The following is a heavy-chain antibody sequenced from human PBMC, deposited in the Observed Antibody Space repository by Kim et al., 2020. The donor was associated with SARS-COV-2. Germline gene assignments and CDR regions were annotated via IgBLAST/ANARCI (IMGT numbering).Heavy chain of an antibody. D-gene: IGHD6-13*01. CDR2: INHSGST. CDR1: GGSFSGYY. V-gene: IGHV4-34*01. Sequence: SETLSLTCAVYGGSFSGYYWSWIRQPPGKGLEWIGEINHSGSTNYNPSLKSRVTISVDTSKNQFSLKLSSVTAADTAVYYCARGSPIAAAGTWFDPWGQGTLVTVSS. J-gene: IGHJ5*02. CDR3: ARGSPIAAAGTWFDP.